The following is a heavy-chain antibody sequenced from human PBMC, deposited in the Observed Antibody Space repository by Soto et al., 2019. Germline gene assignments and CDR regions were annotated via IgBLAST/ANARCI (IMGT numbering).Heavy chain of an antibody. CDR1: GGSISGYY. Sequence: SETLSVTCTVWGGSISGYYWSWLRQPPGKGLEWIGYMYNAGRTVYNPSFKRRVTISVDTSKNQFSLKLNSVTAADTAVYYCARDLWGYCGTDCYPLDVWGQGTTVT. V-gene: IGHV4-59*01. CDR2: MYNAGRT. CDR3: ARDLWGYCGTDCYPLDV. D-gene: IGHD2-21*02. J-gene: IGHJ6*02.